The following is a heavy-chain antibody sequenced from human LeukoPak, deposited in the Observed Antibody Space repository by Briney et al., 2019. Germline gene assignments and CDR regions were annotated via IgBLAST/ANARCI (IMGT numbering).Heavy chain of an antibody. CDR3: ASSSLGSGIPFDP. J-gene: IGHJ5*02. CDR1: GGTFSSYA. V-gene: IGHV1-69*05. Sequence: SVKVSCKASGGTFSSYAISWVRQAPGQGLEWMGGIIPIFGTANYAQKFQGRITITTNESTSTAYMELSSLRSEDTAVYYCASSSLGSGIPFDPWGQGTLVTVSS. D-gene: IGHD3-10*01. CDR2: IIPIFGTA.